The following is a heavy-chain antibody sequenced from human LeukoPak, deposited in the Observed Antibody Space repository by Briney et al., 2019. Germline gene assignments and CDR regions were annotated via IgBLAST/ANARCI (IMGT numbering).Heavy chain of an antibody. Sequence: GASVRVSCTASGYTFTSYYMHWVRQAPGQGLEWMGGIIPIFGTTNYAQKFQDRVTITADKSTSTAYMELSSLRSEDTAVYYCARRLGIVGATGWVNFDYWGQGTLVTVSS. V-gene: IGHV1-69*06. D-gene: IGHD1-26*01. J-gene: IGHJ4*02. CDR3: ARRLGIVGATGWVNFDY. CDR1: GYTFTSYY. CDR2: IIPIFGTT.